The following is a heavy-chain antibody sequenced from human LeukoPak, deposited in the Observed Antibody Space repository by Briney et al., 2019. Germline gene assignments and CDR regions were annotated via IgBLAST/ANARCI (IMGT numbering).Heavy chain of an antibody. CDR2: ICPDGTVT. V-gene: IGHV3-74*01. Sequence: GGSLRLSCAASGFTFSTYCMHWVRQAPGKGPMWVSRICPDGTVTNYADSVKARFIISRDNARSTVYLQMNSLRVEDTAVYYCVRDFRSADYWGQGTLVTVSS. J-gene: IGHJ4*02. CDR3: VRDFRSADY. CDR1: GFTFSTYC.